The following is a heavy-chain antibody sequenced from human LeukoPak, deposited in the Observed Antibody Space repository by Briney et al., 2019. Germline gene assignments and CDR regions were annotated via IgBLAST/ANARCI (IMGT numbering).Heavy chain of an antibody. Sequence: PSETLSLTCAVYGGSFSGYYWSWIRQPPGKGLEWIGEINHSGSTNYNPSLKSRVTISVDTSKNQFSLKLSSVTAADTAVDYCARDGLRYFDWLLSSYLDYWGQGTLVTVSS. CDR2: INHSGST. J-gene: IGHJ4*02. V-gene: IGHV4-34*01. D-gene: IGHD3-9*01. CDR3: ARDGLRYFDWLLSSYLDY. CDR1: GGSFSGYY.